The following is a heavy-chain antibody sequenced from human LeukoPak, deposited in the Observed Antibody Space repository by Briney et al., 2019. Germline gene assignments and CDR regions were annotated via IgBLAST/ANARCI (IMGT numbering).Heavy chain of an antibody. CDR2: IFYSGST. V-gene: IGHV4-59*08. CDR3: ARRITSSGYYRGDS. Sequence: PSETLSLTCTVSGGSINSYYWSWIRQPPGKGLEWIGYIFYSGSTNYNPSLKSRVTISVDTSKNQFSLKLSSVTAADTAVYYCARRITSSGYYRGDSWGQGTLVTVSS. D-gene: IGHD3-22*01. J-gene: IGHJ4*02. CDR1: GGSINSYY.